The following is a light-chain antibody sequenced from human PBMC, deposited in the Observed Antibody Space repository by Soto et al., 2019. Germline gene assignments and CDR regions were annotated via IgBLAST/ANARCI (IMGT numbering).Light chain of an antibody. CDR1: QSVLYSSNNRNY. J-gene: IGKJ4*01. CDR2: WAS. CDR3: QQYYNTPLT. Sequence: DIVMTQSPDSLAVSLGERVTINCKSSQSVLYSSNNRNYLAWFQQKPGQPPKLLIYWASTRESGVPDRFSGSGSGTDFTLTISGLQAEDVEVYYCQQYYNTPLTFGGGTKVDIK. V-gene: IGKV4-1*01.